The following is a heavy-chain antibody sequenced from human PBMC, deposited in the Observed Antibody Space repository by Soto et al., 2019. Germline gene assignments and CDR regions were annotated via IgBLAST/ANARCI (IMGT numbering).Heavy chain of an antibody. V-gene: IGHV1-18*04. D-gene: IGHD3-9*01. CDR3: ARDGYYDILPGYYNGDRGIDY. CDR2: ISAYNGNT. CDR1: GYTFTSYG. J-gene: IGHJ4*02. Sequence: ASVKVSCKASGYTFTSYGISWVRQAPGQGLEWMGWISAYNGNTNYAQKLQGRVTMTTDTSTSTAYMELRSLRSDDTAVYYCARDGYYDILPGYYNGDRGIDYCGQGNLVTVS.